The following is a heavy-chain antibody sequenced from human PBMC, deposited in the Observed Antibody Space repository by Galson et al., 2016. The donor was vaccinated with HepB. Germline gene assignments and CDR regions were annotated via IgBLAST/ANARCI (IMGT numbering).Heavy chain of an antibody. D-gene: IGHD4-17*01. Sequence: SLRLSCAASGFTFDDYAMHWVHQVPGKGLEWVSLISGDGGGTYYADSVKGRFTISRDNSKTSLCLQMNTLRTEDTALYYCAKGDGGYYLVVDSWGQGTLVTVSS. V-gene: IGHV3-43*02. CDR1: GFTFDDYA. CDR2: ISGDGGGT. CDR3: AKGDGGYYLVVDS. J-gene: IGHJ4*02.